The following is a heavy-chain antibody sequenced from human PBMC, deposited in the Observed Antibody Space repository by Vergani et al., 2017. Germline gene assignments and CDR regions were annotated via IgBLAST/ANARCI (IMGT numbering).Heavy chain of an antibody. Sequence: QVQLQESGPGLVKPSETLSLTCTVSGGSISSYYWSWIRQPPGKGLEWIGYIYYSGSTNYNPSLKSRVTISVDTSKNQFSLKLSSVTAAVTAVYYCARDFLGMVFDYWGQGTLVTVSS. V-gene: IGHV4-59*01. J-gene: IGHJ4*02. D-gene: IGHD7-27*01. CDR1: GGSISSYY. CDR2: IYYSGST. CDR3: ARDFLGMVFDY.